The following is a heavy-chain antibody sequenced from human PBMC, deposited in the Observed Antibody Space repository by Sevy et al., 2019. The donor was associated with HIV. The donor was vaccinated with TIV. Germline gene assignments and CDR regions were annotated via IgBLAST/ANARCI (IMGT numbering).Heavy chain of an antibody. CDR3: AKEWTQLSDWYGELDY. Sequence: GGSLRLSCAASGFTFSNYAMSWVRQAPGKGLEWVSSIRISGGNTYYADSVKGRFTISRDKSKNTLYLHMMSLRAEDTAVYYCAKEWTQLSDWYGELDYWGQGSLVTVSS. D-gene: IGHD6-19*01. CDR2: IRISGGNT. V-gene: IGHV3-23*01. CDR1: GFTFSNYA. J-gene: IGHJ4*02.